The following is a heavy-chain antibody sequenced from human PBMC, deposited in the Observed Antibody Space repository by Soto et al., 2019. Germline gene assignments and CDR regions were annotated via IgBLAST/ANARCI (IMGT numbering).Heavy chain of an antibody. Sequence: AGGSLRLSCAAFGFSFGNYEMNWVRQAPGKGLEWVAHISEGGNTSNYADSVKGRFSISRDNTKKTLYLQMNSLRPDDTAVYYCAREGVPLSLSYYPYGLDVWGQGTAVTVSS. CDR3: AREGVPLSLSYYPYGLDV. CDR1: GFSFGNYE. CDR2: ISEGGNT. D-gene: IGHD1-26*01. J-gene: IGHJ6*02. V-gene: IGHV3-48*03.